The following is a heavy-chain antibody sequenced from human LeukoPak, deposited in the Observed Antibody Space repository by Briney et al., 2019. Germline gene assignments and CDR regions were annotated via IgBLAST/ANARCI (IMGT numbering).Heavy chain of an antibody. Sequence: GESLKISCKGSGYSFTSYWIGWVRQMPGKGLEWMGIIYPGDSDTRYSPSFQGQVTISADKSISTAYLQWSSLKASDTAMYYCARSSDCSSTSCLGMLDYWGQGTPVTVSS. CDR1: GYSFTSYW. J-gene: IGHJ4*02. V-gene: IGHV5-51*01. CDR2: IYPGDSDT. D-gene: IGHD2-2*01. CDR3: ARSSDCSSTSCLGMLDY.